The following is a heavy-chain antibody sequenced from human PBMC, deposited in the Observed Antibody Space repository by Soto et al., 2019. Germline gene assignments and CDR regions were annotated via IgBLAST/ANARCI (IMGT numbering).Heavy chain of an antibody. Sequence: GESLKISCKGSGYSFTSYWIGWMPPMPGKGMEWMGIIYPGDSDTRYSPSFQGQVTISAGKSISTAYLQWSSLKASDTALYYCSIQLRRGYHYNATNVWDQRT. CDR1: GYSFTSYW. CDR2: IYPGDSDT. J-gene: IGHJ6*02. V-gene: IGHV5-51*01. CDR3: SIQLRRGYHYNATNV. D-gene: IGHD5-18*01.